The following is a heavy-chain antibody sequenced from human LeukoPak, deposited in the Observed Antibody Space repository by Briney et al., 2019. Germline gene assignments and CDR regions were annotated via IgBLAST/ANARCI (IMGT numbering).Heavy chain of an antibody. D-gene: IGHD6-13*01. J-gene: IGHJ4*02. CDR3: TRELAAGSIDY. CDR1: GFTFSYHY. Sequence: GGSLRLSCAASGFTFSYHYMDWVRQAPGKGLEWVGRSRNKANNYKTEYAASVKSRFTISRDDSRNSLDLQMNSLKIEDTAVYLCTRELAAGSIDYWGQGTLVTVSS. V-gene: IGHV3-72*01. CDR2: SRNKANNYKT.